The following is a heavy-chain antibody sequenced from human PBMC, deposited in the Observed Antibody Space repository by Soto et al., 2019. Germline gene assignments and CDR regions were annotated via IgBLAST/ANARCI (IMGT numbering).Heavy chain of an antibody. CDR2: ISVYNGNT. Sequence: ASVKVSCKASGYTFTSYGISWVRQAPGQGFEWMGWISVYNGNTNYAQKLQGRVTMTTDTSTSTAYMELRSLRSDDTAVYYCARDGYYDSSGYYYGWFDPWGQGTLVTVSS. D-gene: IGHD3-22*01. CDR3: ARDGYYDSSGYYYGWFDP. V-gene: IGHV1-18*01. CDR1: GYTFTSYG. J-gene: IGHJ5*02.